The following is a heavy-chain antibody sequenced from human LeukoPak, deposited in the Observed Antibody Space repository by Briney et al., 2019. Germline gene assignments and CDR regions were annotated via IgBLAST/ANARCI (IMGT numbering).Heavy chain of an antibody. J-gene: IGHJ6*02. CDR1: GFAFSSYS. CDR2: ISSSSSYI. V-gene: IGHV3-21*01. Sequence: GGSLRLSCAASGFAFSSYSMNWVRQAPGKGLEWVSSISSSSSYIYYADSVKGRFTISRDNAKNSLYLQMNSLRAEDTAVYYCARLHYYDSSGYQFPTYYYGMDVWGQGTTVTVSS. D-gene: IGHD3-22*01. CDR3: ARLHYYDSSGYQFPTYYYGMDV.